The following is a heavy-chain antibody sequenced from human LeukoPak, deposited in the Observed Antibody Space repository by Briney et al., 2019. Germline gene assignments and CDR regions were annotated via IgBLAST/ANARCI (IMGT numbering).Heavy chain of an antibody. D-gene: IGHD5-18*01. CDR3: ARDQPRIQLWYGYRTAFDI. J-gene: IGHJ3*02. V-gene: IGHV4-4*07. CDR1: GGSISSYY. CDR2: IYTSGST. Sequence: NASETLSLTCTVSGGSISSYYWSWIRQPAGKGLEWIGRIYTSGSTNYNPSLKSRVTMSVDTSKNQFSLKLSSVTAADTAVYYCARDQPRIQLWYGYRTAFDIWGQGTMVTVSS.